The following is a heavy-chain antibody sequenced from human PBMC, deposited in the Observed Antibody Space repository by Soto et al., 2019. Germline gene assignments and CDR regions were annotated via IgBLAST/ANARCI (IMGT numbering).Heavy chain of an antibody. CDR1: GGTFSSYA. J-gene: IGHJ4*02. CDR3: AGAKYYYDSSGYELLYYFDY. Sequence: QVQLVQSGAEVKKPGSSVKVSCKASGGTFSSYAISWVRQAPGQGLEWMGGINPIFGTANYAQKFQGRVTITADESTSTAYMELSSLRSEDTAVYYCAGAKYYYDSSGYELLYYFDYWGQGTLVTVSS. CDR2: INPIFGTA. D-gene: IGHD3-22*01. V-gene: IGHV1-69*01.